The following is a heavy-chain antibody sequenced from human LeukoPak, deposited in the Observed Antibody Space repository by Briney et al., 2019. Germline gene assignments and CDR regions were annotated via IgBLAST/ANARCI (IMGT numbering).Heavy chain of an antibody. V-gene: IGHV1-18*01. Sequence: GASVKVSCKASGYTFTGYGISWVRQAPGQGLEWIGWINTYSGNTNYAHNLQGRITVTTETSTSTAYMELGSLRSDDTAVYYCARVGAAPGHFDYWGQGTQLTVSA. CDR1: GYTFTGYG. CDR2: INTYSGNT. CDR3: ARVGAAPGHFDY. J-gene: IGHJ4*02. D-gene: IGHD3-10*01.